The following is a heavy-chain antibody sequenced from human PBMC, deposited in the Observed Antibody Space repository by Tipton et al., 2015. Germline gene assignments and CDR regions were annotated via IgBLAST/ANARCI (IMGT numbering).Heavy chain of an antibody. Sequence: TLSLTCDVSGYSISSGYYWGWIRQPPGKGLEWIGSIFHRGDTNYNLSLKSRVTISVDTSKTQFSLKMSSVTASDTAVYYCARARGRHGGLFDSWGQGILVTVSS. D-gene: IGHD4-23*01. J-gene: IGHJ4*02. V-gene: IGHV4-38-2*01. CDR2: IFHRGDT. CDR3: ARARGRHGGLFDS. CDR1: GYSISSGYY.